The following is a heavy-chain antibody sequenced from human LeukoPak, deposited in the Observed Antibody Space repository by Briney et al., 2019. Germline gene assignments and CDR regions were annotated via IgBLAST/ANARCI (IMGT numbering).Heavy chain of an antibody. D-gene: IGHD3-3*01. Sequence: PSETLSLTRTVSGGFISSYYWSWIRQPAGKGLEWIGRIYTSGSTNYNPSLKSPVTMSVDTSKNQFSLKLSSVTAADTAVYYCARDSIFGVFLFDPWGQGTLVTVSS. CDR3: ARDSIFGVFLFDP. V-gene: IGHV4-4*07. J-gene: IGHJ5*02. CDR1: GGFISSYY. CDR2: IYTSGST.